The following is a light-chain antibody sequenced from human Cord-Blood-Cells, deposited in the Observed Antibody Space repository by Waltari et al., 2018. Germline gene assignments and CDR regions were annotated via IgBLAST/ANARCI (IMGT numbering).Light chain of an antibody. CDR1: QSISSY. CDR3: QQSYSTPYT. Sequence: DIQMTQSPSSLSASVGDSFXITCRASQSISSYLNWYQQKPGKAPKLLIYAASSLQSGVPSRFSGSGSGTDFTLTISSLQPEDFATYYCQQSYSTPYTFGQGTKLEIK. CDR2: AAS. J-gene: IGKJ2*01. V-gene: IGKV1-39*01.